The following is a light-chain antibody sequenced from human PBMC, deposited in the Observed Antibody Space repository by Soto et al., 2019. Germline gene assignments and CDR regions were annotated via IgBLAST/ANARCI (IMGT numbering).Light chain of an antibody. CDR2: DAS. CDR1: QSVSSY. CDR3: QRRSNWPLT. J-gene: IGKJ4*01. V-gene: IGKV3-11*01. Sequence: EIVLTQSPATLSLSPGERATLSCRASQSVSSYLACYQQKPGQAPRLLIYDASNRATGIPARFSGSGSGTDFTLTISSLEPEDFAVYYCQRRSNWPLTFGGGNKVEIK.